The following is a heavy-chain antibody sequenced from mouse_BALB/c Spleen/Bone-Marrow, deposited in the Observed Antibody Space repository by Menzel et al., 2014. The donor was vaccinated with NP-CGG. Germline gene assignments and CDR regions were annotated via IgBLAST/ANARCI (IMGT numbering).Heavy chain of an antibody. Sequence: EVQLQQSGGGLVQPGGSLRLSCTTSGFTFIDHYVSWVRQPPGKALEWLGFIRNKAYGYTTEYSASVKGRFTISRDNSQSILYLQMNTLRAEDSATYYCARFPMDYWGQGTSVTVSS. CDR3: ARFPMDY. J-gene: IGHJ4*01. CDR1: GFTFIDHY. V-gene: IGHV7-3*02. CDR2: IRNKAYGYTT.